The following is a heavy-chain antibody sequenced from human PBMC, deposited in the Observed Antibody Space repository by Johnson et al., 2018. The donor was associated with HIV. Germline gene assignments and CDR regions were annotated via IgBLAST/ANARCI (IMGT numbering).Heavy chain of an antibody. J-gene: IGHJ3*01. Sequence: QVQLVESGGGVVQPGRSLRLSCAVSGFTVRTYAMHWVRQAPGKGLEWVAVISSDANNKYYAGSVKGRFTISRDNSKNTLYLQMSSLKPEDTAVYFCARGGLLWFGHPADWGQGTMVTVSS. CDR1: GFTVRTYA. D-gene: IGHD3-10*01. CDR3: ARGGLLWFGHPAD. V-gene: IGHV3-30*04. CDR2: ISSDANNK.